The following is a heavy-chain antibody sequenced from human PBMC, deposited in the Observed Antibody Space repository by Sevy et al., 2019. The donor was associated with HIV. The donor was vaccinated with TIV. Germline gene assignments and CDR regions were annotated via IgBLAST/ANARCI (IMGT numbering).Heavy chain of an antibody. CDR3: AKAIAEPGYYFDS. D-gene: IGHD6-13*01. Sequence: GGSLRLSCAASGFTFSRYGMHWVRQTPGKGMEWVAGIWYDGDNKDYSDYWKGRLTISRDNSKNTVYLNMSSLTVEDTATYYCAKAIAEPGYYFDSWGQGTLVTVSS. CDR1: GFTFSRYG. CDR2: IWYDGDNK. V-gene: IGHV3-33*06. J-gene: IGHJ4*01.